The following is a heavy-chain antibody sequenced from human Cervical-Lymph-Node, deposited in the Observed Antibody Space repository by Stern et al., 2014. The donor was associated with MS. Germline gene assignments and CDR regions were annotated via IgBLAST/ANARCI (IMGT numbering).Heavy chain of an antibody. CDR3: ARGELKEGLVRGMDV. V-gene: IGHV1-69*01. D-gene: IGHD1-26*01. J-gene: IGHJ6*02. Sequence: QVQLVESGAEVKKPGSSVKVSCKASGGPFSSSAISWVRQPPGQGLEWMGGIIPIFGKANYAQKVQGRVTITADESTSTAYMELSSLRSEDTAVYYCARGELKEGLVRGMDVWGQGTTVTVSS. CDR2: IIPIFGKA. CDR1: GGPFSSSA.